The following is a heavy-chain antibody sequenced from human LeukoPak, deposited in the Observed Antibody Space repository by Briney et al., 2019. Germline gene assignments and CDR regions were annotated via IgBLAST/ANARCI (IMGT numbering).Heavy chain of an antibody. CDR2: ISSNGGST. CDR3: VKGVVVVTARAFDY. Sequence: PGGSLRLSCSASGFTFSSYAMHWVRRAPGKGLEYVSAISSNGGSTYYADSVKGRFSISRDNSKNTLYLQMSSLRAEDTAVYYCVKGVVVVTARAFDYWRQGTLVTVSS. J-gene: IGHJ4*02. D-gene: IGHD2-21*02. V-gene: IGHV3-64D*06. CDR1: GFTFSSYA.